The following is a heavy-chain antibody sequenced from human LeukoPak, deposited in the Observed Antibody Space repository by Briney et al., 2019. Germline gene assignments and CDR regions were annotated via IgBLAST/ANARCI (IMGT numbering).Heavy chain of an antibody. CDR2: IKRDGSAK. V-gene: IGHV3-7*03. D-gene: IGHD5-18*01. CDR1: GFTFSGYW. J-gene: IGHJ6*02. Sequence: GGSLRLPCAASGFTFSGYWMSWVRQAPGKGLEWVANIKRDGSAKYYVDSVKGRFTISRDNAKDSLFLQMNSLRAEDTGVYYCAREDTAMDHYFYYGMDVWGQGTTVTISS. CDR3: AREDTAMDHYFYYGMDV.